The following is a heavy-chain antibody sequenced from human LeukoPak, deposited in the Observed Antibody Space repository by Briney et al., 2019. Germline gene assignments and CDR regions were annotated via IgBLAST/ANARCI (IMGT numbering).Heavy chain of an antibody. Sequence: SETVSLTCAVYGGSFSGYDWSWIRQPPGKGLEWIGEINHSVSTNYNPSLKSRVTISVDTSKNQFSLKLSSVTAADTAVYYCARVGRINTMVRGVKRGNFDYWGQGTLVTVSS. V-gene: IGHV4-34*01. CDR1: GGSFSGYD. J-gene: IGHJ4*02. CDR3: ARVGRINTMVRGVKRGNFDY. CDR2: INHSVST. D-gene: IGHD3-10*01.